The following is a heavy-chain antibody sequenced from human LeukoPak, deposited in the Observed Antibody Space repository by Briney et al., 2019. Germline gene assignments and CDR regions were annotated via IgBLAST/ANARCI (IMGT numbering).Heavy chain of an antibody. D-gene: IGHD3-22*01. CDR1: VYTFTSYG. J-gene: IGHJ5*02. Sequence: ASVKVSCKASVYTFTSYGISWVRQAPGQGLEWMGWISAYNGNTNYAQKLQGRVTMTTDTYTSTAYMELRSLRSDDTAVYYCARDERITMIVATNWFDPWGQGTLVTVSS. V-gene: IGHV1-18*01. CDR3: ARDERITMIVATNWFDP. CDR2: ISAYNGNT.